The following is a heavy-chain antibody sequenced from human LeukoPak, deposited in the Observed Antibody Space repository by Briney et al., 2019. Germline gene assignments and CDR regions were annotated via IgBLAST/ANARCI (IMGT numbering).Heavy chain of an antibody. J-gene: IGHJ1*01. CDR1: GFTFSGYA. CDR3: AKKVVVGATSPYSDFQD. V-gene: IGHV3-23*01. D-gene: IGHD1-26*01. CDR2: ISGSGVTT. Sequence: GGSLRLSCAVSGFTFSGYAMAWVRRAPGKGLEWVSAISGSGVTTHYAGSVKGRFSISRDNSKNTLYLQMNSLRAEDTALYYCAKKVVVGATSPYSDFQDWGQGTLVTVSS.